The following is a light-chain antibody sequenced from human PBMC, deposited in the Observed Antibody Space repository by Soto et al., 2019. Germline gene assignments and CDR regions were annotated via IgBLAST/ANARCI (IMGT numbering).Light chain of an antibody. CDR3: QQHYDRPT. Sequence: DIVMTQSPDSLTLSPGERATINCKSSQSVLYKSNNRNFLAWYQQKAGQPPQLLFSWASTRVSVVPDRFSASGSGADFTLCIDILQAERVAVYYCQQHYDRPTFGQGTKVEIK. CDR2: WAS. V-gene: IGKV4-1*01. CDR1: QSVLYKSNNRNF. J-gene: IGKJ1*01.